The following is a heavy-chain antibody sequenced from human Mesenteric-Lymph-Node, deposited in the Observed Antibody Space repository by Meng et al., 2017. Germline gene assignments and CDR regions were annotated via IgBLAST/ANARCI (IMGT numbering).Heavy chain of an antibody. CDR2: IYPGDSDT. J-gene: IGHJ3*02. V-gene: IGHV5-51*01. Sequence: GESLKISCKGSGYSFTSYWIGWVLQMPGKGLEWMGIIYPGDSDTRYSPSFQGQVTISADKSISTDYLQWSSLKASDTAMYYCARRKDVLRYFDWLLYLDAFAIWGQGTMVTVSS. D-gene: IGHD3-9*01. CDR1: GYSFTSYW. CDR3: ARRKDVLRYFDWLLYLDAFAI.